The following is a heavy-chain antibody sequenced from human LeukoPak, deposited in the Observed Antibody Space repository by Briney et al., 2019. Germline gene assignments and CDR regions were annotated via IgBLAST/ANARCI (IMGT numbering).Heavy chain of an antibody. CDR2: VNSGDEA. CDR3: AKDFRAMIVVVITD. Sequence: GGSLRLSCAASGFTFSAYALVWVRQAPGKGLEWVALVNSGDEAYYTDSVKGRFTFSRDISKSTVYLQMNSLRVEDTAVYYCAKDFRAMIVVVITDWGQGTLVTVSS. V-gene: IGHV3-23*01. CDR1: GFTFSAYA. J-gene: IGHJ4*02. D-gene: IGHD3-22*01.